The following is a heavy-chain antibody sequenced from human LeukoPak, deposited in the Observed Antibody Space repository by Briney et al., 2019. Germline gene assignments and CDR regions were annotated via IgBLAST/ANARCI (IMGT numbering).Heavy chain of an antibody. CDR2: IYYSGST. Sequence: PGGSLRLSCAASGFSFSSYWMTWVRQPPGKGLEWIGSIYYSGSTYYNPSLKSRVTISVDTSKNQFSLKLSSVTAADTAVYYCARYVLRYFDWLHAFDYWGQGTLVTVSS. V-gene: IGHV4-39*01. J-gene: IGHJ4*02. CDR1: GFSFSSYW. CDR3: ARYVLRYFDWLHAFDY. D-gene: IGHD3-9*01.